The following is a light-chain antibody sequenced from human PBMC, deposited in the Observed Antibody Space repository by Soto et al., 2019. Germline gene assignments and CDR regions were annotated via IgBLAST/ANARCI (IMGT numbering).Light chain of an antibody. CDR1: QNVFKNY. J-gene: IGKJ1*01. Sequence: EIVLTQSPGTLSLSPGERAILSCRASQNVFKNYLAWYQQKPGQAPTLLIYAASTRATGVPDKFSGSGSGTDFTLTISSLEPGDLAVYYCQHYGSSPQTFGQGNKVEIK. V-gene: IGKV3-20*01. CDR3: QHYGSSPQT. CDR2: AAS.